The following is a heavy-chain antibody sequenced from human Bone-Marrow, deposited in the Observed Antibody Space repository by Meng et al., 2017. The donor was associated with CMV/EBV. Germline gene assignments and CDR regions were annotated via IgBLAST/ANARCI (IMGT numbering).Heavy chain of an antibody. D-gene: IGHD1-7*01. Sequence: GESLKISCAASGFTFDDYTMHWVRQAPGKGLEWVSLISWDGGSTYYADSVKGRFTISRDNSKNSLYLQMNSLRTEDTALYYCAKGVTGTHFAYWGQGTRVTVSS. J-gene: IGHJ4*02. V-gene: IGHV3-43*01. CDR2: ISWDGGST. CDR3: AKGVTGTHFAY. CDR1: GFTFDDYT.